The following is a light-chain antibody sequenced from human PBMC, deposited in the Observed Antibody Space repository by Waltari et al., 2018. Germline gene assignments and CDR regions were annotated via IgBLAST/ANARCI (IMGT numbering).Light chain of an antibody. J-gene: IGKJ1*01. V-gene: IGKV1-39*01. CDR2: TAS. Sequence: DIQMTQSPSSLSASVGDRVTITCRASQNVRNSLSWYQQKSGKAPKLLISTASNLQSGVPSRFSGSGSGTDFTLTISSLQLEDFATYYCQQFYIDPRTFGQGTRVEMK. CDR1: QNVRNS. CDR3: QQFYIDPRT.